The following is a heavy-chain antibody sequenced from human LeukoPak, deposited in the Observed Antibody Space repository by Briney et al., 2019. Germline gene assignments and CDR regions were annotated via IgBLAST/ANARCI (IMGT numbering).Heavy chain of an antibody. CDR2: IYYSGST. Sequence: PSQTLSLTCTVSGGSISSSSYYWGWIRQPPGKGLEWIGSIYYSGSTYYNPSLKSRVTISVDTSKNQFSLKLSSVTAADTAVYYCARRAHYKALWFDPWGQGTLVTVSS. D-gene: IGHD4-11*01. V-gene: IGHV4-39*01. CDR1: GGSISSSSYY. CDR3: ARRAHYKALWFDP. J-gene: IGHJ5*02.